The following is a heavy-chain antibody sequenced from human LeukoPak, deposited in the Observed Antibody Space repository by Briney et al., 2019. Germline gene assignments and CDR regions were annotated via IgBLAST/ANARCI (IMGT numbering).Heavy chain of an antibody. J-gene: IGHJ4*02. CDR1: GYTFTSYY. CDR3: AREHGDLEVHFDY. Sequence: GGSLRLSCAASGYTFTSYYMHWVRQAPGQGLEWMGIINPSGGSTSYAQKFQGRVTMTRDTSTSTVYMELSSLRSEDTAVYYCAREHGDLEVHFDYWGQGTLVTVSS. D-gene: IGHD4-17*01. V-gene: IGHV1-46*01. CDR2: INPSGGST.